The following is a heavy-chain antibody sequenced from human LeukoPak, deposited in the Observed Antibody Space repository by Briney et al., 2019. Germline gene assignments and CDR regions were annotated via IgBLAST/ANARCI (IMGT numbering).Heavy chain of an antibody. Sequence: SVKVSCKTSGFTFKDYYIHWVRQAPGQGLEWMGGVIPIFGTANYAQKFQGRVTITADESTSTAYMELSSLRSEDTAVYYCAVLVRGVTRSFDPWGQGTLVTVSS. J-gene: IGHJ5*02. CDR3: AVLVRGVTRSFDP. D-gene: IGHD3-10*01. CDR1: GFTFKDYY. V-gene: IGHV1-69*13. CDR2: VIPIFGTA.